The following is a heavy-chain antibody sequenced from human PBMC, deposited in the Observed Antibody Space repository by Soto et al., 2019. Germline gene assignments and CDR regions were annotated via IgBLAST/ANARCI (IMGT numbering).Heavy chain of an antibody. D-gene: IGHD1-1*01. J-gene: IGHJ6*01. CDR1: VGSIISGGVD. CDR3: ERGPRKLGGSYYHGIDV. CDR2: FYDSGGT. Sequence: TSSTXSLTCIMSVGSIISGGVDVSWIRQHPGKGLEWIGFFYDSGGTYYNASLKSRLVISLDTSKNQFSLKLSSVTAADTAVYYCERGPRKLGGSYYHGIDVWGQATTVTVSS. V-gene: IGHV4-31*03.